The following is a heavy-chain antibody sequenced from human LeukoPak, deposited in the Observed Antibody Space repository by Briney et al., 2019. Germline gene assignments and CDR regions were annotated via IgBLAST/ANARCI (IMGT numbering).Heavy chain of an antibody. CDR3: RSSWGAAAGTTYIAFDI. Sequence: SETLSLTCAVYGGSFSGYYWSWIRQPPGKGLEWIGEINHSGSTNYNPSPKSRVTISVDTSKNQFSLKLSSVTAADTAVYYCRSSWGAAAGTTYIAFDIWGQGTMVTVSS. V-gene: IGHV4-34*01. D-gene: IGHD6-13*01. J-gene: IGHJ3*02. CDR1: GGSFSGYY. CDR2: INHSGST.